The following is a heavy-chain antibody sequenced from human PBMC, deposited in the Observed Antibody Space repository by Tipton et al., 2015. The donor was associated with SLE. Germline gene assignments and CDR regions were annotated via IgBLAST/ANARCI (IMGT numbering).Heavy chain of an antibody. V-gene: IGHV4-34*01. D-gene: IGHD3-10*01. CDR2: INHSGST. Sequence: TLSLTCAVYGGSLSGYYWSWIRQPPGKGLEWIGEINHSGSTNYNPSLKSRVTISVDTSKNQFSLKLSSVTAADTAVYYCARVLRGYYYYYYMDVWGKGTTVTVSS. J-gene: IGHJ6*03. CDR3: ARVLRGYYYYYYMDV. CDR1: GGSLSGYY.